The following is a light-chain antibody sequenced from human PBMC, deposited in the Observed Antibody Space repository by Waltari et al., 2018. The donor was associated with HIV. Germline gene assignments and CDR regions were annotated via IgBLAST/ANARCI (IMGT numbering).Light chain of an antibody. V-gene: IGLV8-61*01. Sequence: QTVVTQEPSLSVSPGGTVTLPCALTSGSVSTRHFPNWYRPAPGQSPRSLVAEVCSLSSRVAYRFPGSRTVSQAVLLNTGAEADDEFVYYCLLFVGGSWVFCGGT. CDR1: SGSVSTRHF. J-gene: IGLJ3*02. CDR2: EVC. CDR3: LLFVGGSWV.